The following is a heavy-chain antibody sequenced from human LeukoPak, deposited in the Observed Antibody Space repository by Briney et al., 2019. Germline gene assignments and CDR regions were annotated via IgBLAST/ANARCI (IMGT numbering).Heavy chain of an antibody. D-gene: IGHD6-19*01. CDR2: ISAYNGNT. J-gene: IGHJ6*02. V-gene: IGHV1-18*03. CDR1: GYTFTSYG. CDR3: AREGTAVAGYYYYYGMDV. Sequence: PGASVKVSCKASGYTFTSYGISWVRQAPGQGLEWMGWISAYNGNTNYAQKLQGRVTMTTDTSTSTAYMELRSLRSDDMAVYYCAREGTAVAGYYYYYGMDVWGQGTTVTVSS.